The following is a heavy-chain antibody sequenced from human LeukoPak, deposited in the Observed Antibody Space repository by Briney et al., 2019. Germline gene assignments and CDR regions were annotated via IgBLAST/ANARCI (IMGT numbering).Heavy chain of an antibody. CDR2: IYRGGRT. CDR1: GLTVSSSY. Sequence: GGSLRLSCAVSGLTVSSSYMNWVRQAPGKGLEWVSVIYRGGRTDYVDSVKGRFITSRDDSKNTLYLQMNSLRVEDTAVYFCARDYGSSGYSFDQWGQGTLVTVSS. J-gene: IGHJ4*02. D-gene: IGHD6-25*01. CDR3: ARDYGSSGYSFDQ. V-gene: IGHV3-66*01.